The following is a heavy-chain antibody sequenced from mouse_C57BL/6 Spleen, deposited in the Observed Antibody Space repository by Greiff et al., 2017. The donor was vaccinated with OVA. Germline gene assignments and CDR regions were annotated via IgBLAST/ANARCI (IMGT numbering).Heavy chain of an antibody. CDR1: GFTFSSYA. J-gene: IGHJ2*01. CDR2: ISSGGDYI. D-gene: IGHD1-1*01. V-gene: IGHV5-9-1*02. Sequence: DVKLQESGEGLVKPGGSLKLSCAASGFTFSSYAMSWVRQTPEKRLEWVAYISSGGDYIYYADTVKGRFTISRDNARNTLYLQMSSLKSEDTAMYYCTRGYYGSSQYYFDYWGQGTTLTVSS. CDR3: TRGYYGSSQYYFDY.